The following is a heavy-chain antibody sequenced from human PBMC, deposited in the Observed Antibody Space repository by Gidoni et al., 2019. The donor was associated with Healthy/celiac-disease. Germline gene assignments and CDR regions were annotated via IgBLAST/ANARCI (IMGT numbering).Heavy chain of an antibody. CDR2: ISYDGSNK. Sequence: QVQLVESGGGVVQPGRSLRLSCAASGFTFSSYGMHWVRQAPGKGLEWVAVISYDGSNKYYADSVKGRFTISRDNSKNTMYLQMNSLRAEDTAVYYCAKEYSSIRYCDLWGRGTLVTVSS. J-gene: IGHJ2*01. CDR3: AKEYSSIRYCDL. D-gene: IGHD6-13*01. CDR1: GFTFSSYG. V-gene: IGHV3-30*18.